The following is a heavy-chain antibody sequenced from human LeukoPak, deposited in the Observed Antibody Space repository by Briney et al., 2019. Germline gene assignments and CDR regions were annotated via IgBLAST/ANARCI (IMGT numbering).Heavy chain of an antibody. CDR3: TREVWGSTFPDY. J-gene: IGHJ4*02. V-gene: IGHV4-38-2*02. Sequence: SETLSLTCSVSGYSISSGYFWGWIRQPPGKGPEWIATTHHSGATYYNPSLKSRVTLPVDTPKNQVSLKMTSVTAADTAVYYCTREVWGSTFPDYWGQGTLVTVSS. CDR1: GYSISSGYF. D-gene: IGHD7-27*01. CDR2: THHSGAT.